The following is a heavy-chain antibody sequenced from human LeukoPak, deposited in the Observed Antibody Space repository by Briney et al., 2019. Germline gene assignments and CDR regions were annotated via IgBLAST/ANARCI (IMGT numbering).Heavy chain of an antibody. CDR1: GGSFSGYY. Sequence: SETLSLTCAVYGGSFSGYYWSWIRQPPGKGLEWIGEINHSGSTNYNPSLKSRVTISVDTSKNQFSLKLSSVTAADTAVYYCARRLGMFGAFDIWGQGTMVSVSS. D-gene: IGHD3-16*01. V-gene: IGHV4-34*01. CDR2: INHSGST. J-gene: IGHJ3*02. CDR3: ARRLGMFGAFDI.